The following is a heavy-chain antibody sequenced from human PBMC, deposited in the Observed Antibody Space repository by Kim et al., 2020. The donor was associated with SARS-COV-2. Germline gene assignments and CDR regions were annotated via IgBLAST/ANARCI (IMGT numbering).Heavy chain of an antibody. V-gene: IGHV3-30*04. J-gene: IGHJ4*02. CDR1: GFTFSSYA. D-gene: IGHD3-10*01. CDR2: ISYDGSNK. CDR3: ARDVLLWSRGGGYFDY. Sequence: GGSLRLSCAASGFTFSSYAMHWVRQAPGKGLEWVAVISYDGSNKYYADSVKGRFTISRDNSKNTLYLQMNSLRAEDTAVYYCARDVLLWSRGGGYFDYWGQGTLVTVSS.